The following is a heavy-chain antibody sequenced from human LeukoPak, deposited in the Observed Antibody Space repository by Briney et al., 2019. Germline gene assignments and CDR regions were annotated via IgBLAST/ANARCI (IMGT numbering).Heavy chain of an antibody. CDR3: ARSVGRREQQLVRGFDY. CDR1: GYTFTSYG. V-gene: IGHV1-18*01. J-gene: IGHJ4*02. Sequence: GASVKVSCKASGYTFTSYGISWVRQAPGQGLEWMGWISAYNGNTNYAQKLQGRVTMTTDTSTSTAYMELRSLRSDDTAVYYCARSVGRREQQLVRGFDYWGQGTLVTVSS. CDR2: ISAYNGNT. D-gene: IGHD6-13*01.